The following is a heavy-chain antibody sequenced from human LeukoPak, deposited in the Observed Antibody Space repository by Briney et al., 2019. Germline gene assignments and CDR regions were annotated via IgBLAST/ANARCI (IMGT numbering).Heavy chain of an antibody. V-gene: IGHV3-23*01. CDR2: ISGSGGGT. J-gene: IGHJ4*02. CDR1: GFTLSSYW. Sequence: GGSLRLSCAASGFTLSSYWMHWVRQAPGKGLEWVSTISGSGGGTYYADSVKGRFTISRDNSKNTLYLQMNSLRAEDTAVYYCAKRLAHTGFDYWGQGTRVTVSS. D-gene: IGHD2-21*01. CDR3: AKRLAHTGFDY.